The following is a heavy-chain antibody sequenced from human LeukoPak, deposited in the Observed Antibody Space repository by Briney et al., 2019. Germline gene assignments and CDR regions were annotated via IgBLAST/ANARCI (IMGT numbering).Heavy chain of an antibody. CDR2: IYYSGST. CDR1: GGSISIYY. V-gene: IGHV4-59*01. CDR3: ARGKSYYGSGSYYNQYYYYGMDV. J-gene: IGHJ6*02. Sequence: SETLSLTCTVSGGSISIYYWSWIRQPPGKGLEWIGYIYYSGSTNYNPSLKSRVTISVDTSKNQFSLELSSVTAADTAVYYCARGKSYYGSGSYYNQYYYYGMDVWGQGTTVTVSS. D-gene: IGHD3-10*01.